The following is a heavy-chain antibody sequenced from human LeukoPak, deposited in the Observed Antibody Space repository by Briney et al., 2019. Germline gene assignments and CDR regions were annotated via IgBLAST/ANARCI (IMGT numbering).Heavy chain of an antibody. CDR2: INHSGST. J-gene: IGHJ3*02. CDR1: GGSFSGYY. CDR3: ARGGKLTDGAFDI. Sequence: SETLSLTCAVYGGSFSGYYWSWIRQPPGKGLEWIGEINHSGSTNYNPSLKSRVTISVDTSKNQFSLKLTSVTDADTAVYYCARGGKLTDGAFDIWGQGTMVTVSS. V-gene: IGHV4-34*01.